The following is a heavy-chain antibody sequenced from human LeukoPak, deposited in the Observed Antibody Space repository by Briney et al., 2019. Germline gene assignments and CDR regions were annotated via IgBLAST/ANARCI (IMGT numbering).Heavy chain of an antibody. CDR2: IYYSGST. CDR3: ARHEIEGGSWYEGVYFDY. Sequence: SETLSLTCTVSGGSISSYYWSWIRQPPGKGLEWIGYIYYSGSTNYNPSLKSRVTISVDTSKNQFSLKLSSVTAADTAVYYCARHEIEGGSWYEGVYFDYWGQGTLVTVSS. CDR1: GGSISSYY. D-gene: IGHD6-13*01. J-gene: IGHJ4*02. V-gene: IGHV4-59*08.